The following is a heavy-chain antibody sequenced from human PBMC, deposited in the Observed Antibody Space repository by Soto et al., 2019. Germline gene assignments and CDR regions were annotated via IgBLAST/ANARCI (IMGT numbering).Heavy chain of an antibody. CDR2: ISGSGGST. Sequence: GGSLRLSCAASGFTFSSYAMSWVRQAPGKGLEWVSAISGSGGSTYYADSVKGRFTISRDNSKNTLYLQMNSLRAEDTAVYYCAKRVITYYYDSSGYYLGYWGQGTLVTVSS. D-gene: IGHD3-22*01. CDR3: AKRVITYYYDSSGYYLGY. V-gene: IGHV3-23*01. CDR1: GFTFSSYA. J-gene: IGHJ4*02.